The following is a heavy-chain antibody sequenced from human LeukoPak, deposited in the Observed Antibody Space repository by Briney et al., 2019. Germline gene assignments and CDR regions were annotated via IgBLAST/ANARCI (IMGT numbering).Heavy chain of an antibody. D-gene: IGHD6-13*01. CDR2: IIPILGTS. J-gene: IGHJ5*02. CDR3: ARWTHQQLENWFDP. V-gene: IGHV1-69*13. CDR1: GYTFTSYG. Sequence: AASVKVSCKASGYTFTSYGISCVRQAPGQGLEWMGGIIPILGTSNYAQRFQGRVTITADESTRTVYMELSSLRSEDTAVYYCARWTHQQLENWFDPWGQGSLVTVSS.